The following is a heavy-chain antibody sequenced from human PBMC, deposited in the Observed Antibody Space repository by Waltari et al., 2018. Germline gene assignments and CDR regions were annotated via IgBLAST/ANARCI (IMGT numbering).Heavy chain of an antibody. J-gene: IGHJ4*02. V-gene: IGHV4-4*02. CDR3: ARDRGRGLYFDS. Sequence: QLQLQQSGPGLGKPSESLSLTCGVSGASMSENYWWSWVRQSPEKGLECIGQIHRSGRTYYNPSLDSRVSVSMETSNNKFFLKLSSAIAADTAVYYWARDRGRGLYFDSWGQGTLVTVSP. D-gene: IGHD2-15*01. CDR2: IHRSGRT. CDR1: GASMSENYW.